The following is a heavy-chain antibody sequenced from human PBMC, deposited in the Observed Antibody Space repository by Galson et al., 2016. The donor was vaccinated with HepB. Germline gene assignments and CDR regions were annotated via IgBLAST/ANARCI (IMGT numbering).Heavy chain of an antibody. Sequence: SLRLSCAGSGFLFRGYGMHWVRQAPGKGLEWVAADSMDGRRKFYSDSVRGRFTISRDNSNNMLFLQMDSLRPEDTAVYYCAKRHEFCPPVGCSVDYWGQGTLVSVSS. D-gene: IGHD3-10*02. CDR1: GFLFRGYG. CDR3: AKRHEFCPPVGCSVDY. J-gene: IGHJ4*02. V-gene: IGHV3-30*18. CDR2: DSMDGRRK.